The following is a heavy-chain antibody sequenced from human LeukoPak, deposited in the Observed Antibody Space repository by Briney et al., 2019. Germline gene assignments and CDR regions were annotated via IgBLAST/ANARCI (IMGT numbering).Heavy chain of an antibody. J-gene: IGHJ6*02. CDR1: GFTFSSYG. D-gene: IGHD4-23*01. V-gene: IGHV3-33*01. CDR3: ARDLLYGGIYHGMDV. CDR2: IWYDGSNK. Sequence: PGGSLRLSCAASGFTFSSYGMHWVRQAPGKGLEWVAVIWYDGSNKYYADSVKGRFTISRDNSKNTLYLQMNSLRAEDTAVYYCARDLLYGGIYHGMDVWGQGTTVTVSS.